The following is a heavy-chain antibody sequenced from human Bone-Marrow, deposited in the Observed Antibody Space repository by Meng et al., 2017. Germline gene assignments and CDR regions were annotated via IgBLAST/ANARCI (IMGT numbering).Heavy chain of an antibody. Sequence: GESLKISCAASGFTFDDYGMSWVRQAPGKGLEWVSGINWNGGSTGYADSVKGRFTISRDNAKNTLYLQMNSLRAEDTAVYYCAREDYYDSSGYLVGDYWGQGTLVTVSS. V-gene: IGHV3-20*04. D-gene: IGHD3-22*01. CDR2: INWNGGST. CDR3: AREDYYDSSGYLVGDY. CDR1: GFTFDDYG. J-gene: IGHJ4*02.